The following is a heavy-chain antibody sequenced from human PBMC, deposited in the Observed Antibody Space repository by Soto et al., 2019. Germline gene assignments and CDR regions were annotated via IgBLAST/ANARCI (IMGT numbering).Heavy chain of an antibody. V-gene: IGHV4-39*01. J-gene: IGHJ6*02. CDR3: ARHNSTYSSSWYWGLDAPYYYYYGMDV. D-gene: IGHD6-13*01. CDR2: IYYSGST. Sequence: SETLSLTCAVYGGSFSNLYWGWILQPPGKGLEWIGSIYYSGSTYYNPSLKSRVTISVDTSKNQFSLKLSSVTAADTAVYYCARHNSTYSSSWYWGLDAPYYYYYGMDVWGQGTTVTVSS. CDR1: GGSFSNLY.